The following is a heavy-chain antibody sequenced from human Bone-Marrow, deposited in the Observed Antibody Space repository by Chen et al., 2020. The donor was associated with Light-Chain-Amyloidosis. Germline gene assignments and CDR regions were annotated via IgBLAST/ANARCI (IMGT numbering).Heavy chain of an antibody. CDR3: AFGRGTYEGFDP. CDR2: LDPVHAET. V-gene: IGHV1-24*01. CDR1: GYTLSNSY. Sequence: QVQLLQSGAEVKKPGASVKVSCKVSGYTLSNSYIHWVRQAPGKGLEWMGGLDPVHAETIYAQGFQGRVTMTEDTSTDTAYLEMSSLTSEDTAMYYCAFGRGTYEGFDPWGQGTPVIVSS. D-gene: IGHD5-12*01. J-gene: IGHJ5*02.